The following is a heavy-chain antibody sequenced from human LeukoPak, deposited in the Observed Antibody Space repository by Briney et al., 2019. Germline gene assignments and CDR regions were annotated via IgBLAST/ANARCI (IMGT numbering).Heavy chain of an antibody. CDR3: ARRYSYGLDY. CDR2: ISGSGSPI. V-gene: IGHV3-11*04. Sequence: PGGSLRLSCAASGFTFRDYYMSWIRQAPGKGLEWVSYISGSGSPIYYADSVKGRFTVSRDNAKNSLYLQISSLRAEDTAVYYCARRYSYGLDYWGQGALVTVSS. CDR1: GFTFRDYY. D-gene: IGHD5-18*01. J-gene: IGHJ4*02.